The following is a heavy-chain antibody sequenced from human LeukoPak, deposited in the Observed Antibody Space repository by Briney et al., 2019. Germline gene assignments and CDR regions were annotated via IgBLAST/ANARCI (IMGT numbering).Heavy chain of an antibody. Sequence: GASVKVSCKASGYTFTGYYMHWVRQAPGQGLEWMGGIIPIFGTANYAQKFQGRVTITADESTGTAYMELSSLRSEDTAVYYCARGVWGYGGNDFHYYYMDVWGKGTTVTISS. J-gene: IGHJ6*03. CDR3: ARGVWGYGGNDFHYYYMDV. CDR1: GYTFTGYY. CDR2: IIPIFGTA. V-gene: IGHV1-69*13. D-gene: IGHD4-23*01.